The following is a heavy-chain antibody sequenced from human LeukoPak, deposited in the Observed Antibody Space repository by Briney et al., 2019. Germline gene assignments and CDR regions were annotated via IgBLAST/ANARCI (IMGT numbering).Heavy chain of an antibody. CDR3: ATVRASHYGDWYFDS. D-gene: IGHD4-17*01. Sequence: PSETLSLTCTVSTNSMSSDHYWGWIRQPPGTGLEWIGNVDPSGNTYYNPSLKSRAAISLDTSKKQFSLNLTPVTAADTAVYYCATVRASHYGDWYFDSWGRGTRVTVSS. CDR2: VDPSGNT. V-gene: IGHV4-38-2*02. J-gene: IGHJ4*01. CDR1: TNSMSSDHY.